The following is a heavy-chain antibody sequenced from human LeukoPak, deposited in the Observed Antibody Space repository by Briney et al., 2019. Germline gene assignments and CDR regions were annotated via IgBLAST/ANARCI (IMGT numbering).Heavy chain of an antibody. J-gene: IGHJ4*02. Sequence: GGSLRLSCAASGFTFSSYAMSWVRQAPGKGLEWVSAISGSGGSTYYADSVKGRFTISRDNSKNTLYLQMNSLRAEDTAVYYCARHRTRYNWNYAVDYWGQGTLVTVSS. CDR3: ARHRTRYNWNYAVDY. V-gene: IGHV3-23*01. D-gene: IGHD1-7*01. CDR2: ISGSGGST. CDR1: GFTFSSYA.